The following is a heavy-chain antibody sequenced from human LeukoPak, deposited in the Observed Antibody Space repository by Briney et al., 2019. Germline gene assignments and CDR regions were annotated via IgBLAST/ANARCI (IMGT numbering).Heavy chain of an antibody. CDR3: ARGLKSGSYYGYFDP. J-gene: IGHJ2*01. CDR2: IYTSGST. CDR1: GGSISSYY. D-gene: IGHD1-26*01. Sequence: PSETLSLTCTVSGGSISSYYWSWIRQPAGKGLEWIGRIYTSGSTNYNPSLKSRVTISVDKSKNQFSLKLSSVTAADTAVYYCARGLKSGSYYGYFDPWGRGTLVTVSS. V-gene: IGHV4-4*07.